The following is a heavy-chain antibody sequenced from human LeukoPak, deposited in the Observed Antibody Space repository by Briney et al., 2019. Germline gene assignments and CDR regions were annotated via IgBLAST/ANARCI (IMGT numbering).Heavy chain of an antibody. CDR3: AKGPKRYNILTGYFVIESAFDI. J-gene: IGHJ3*02. V-gene: IGHV3-23*01. Sequence: GGSLRLSCAASGFTFSGFAMSWIRQAPGKGLEWVSSISRSGESTFYADSVRGRFTISRDNSKNTLYLQMNSLRAEDTAVYYCAKGPKRYNILTGYFVIESAFDIWGQGTMVTVSS. CDR1: GFTFSGFA. D-gene: IGHD3-9*01. CDR2: ISRSGEST.